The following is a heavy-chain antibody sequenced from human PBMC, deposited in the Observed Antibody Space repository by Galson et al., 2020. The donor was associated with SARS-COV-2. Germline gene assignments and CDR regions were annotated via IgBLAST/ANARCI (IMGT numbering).Heavy chain of an antibody. J-gene: IGHJ4*02. CDR2: TSWVGGST. CDR1: GFTFDDYT. V-gene: IGHV3-43*01. CDR3: AKDTCSSTSCLVDD. D-gene: IGHD2-2*01. Sequence: GGSLRLSCAASGFTFDDYTLQWVRQAPGTGLEWVSLTSWVGGSTSYADSVTGRFPISRDNSKNSLYLQMNSLRTEGTALYYCAKDTCSSTSCLVDDWCQGTLGTVSS.